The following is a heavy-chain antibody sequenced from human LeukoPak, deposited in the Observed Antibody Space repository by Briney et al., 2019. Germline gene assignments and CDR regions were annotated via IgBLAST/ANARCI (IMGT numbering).Heavy chain of an antibody. CDR3: ARGPYCSGGTCYSQYFDY. V-gene: IGHV1-18*01. J-gene: IGHJ4*02. CDR1: AYTFTTYG. D-gene: IGHD2-15*01. Sequence: ASVTVSFTCSAYTFTTYGISWVRQAPGQGQELMGWISAYNGNTNYAQKLQARVTMSTDTSTSTAYMKLRSLRSDDTAVYYGARGPYCSGGTCYSQYFDYWGQGALVTVPS. CDR2: ISAYNGNT.